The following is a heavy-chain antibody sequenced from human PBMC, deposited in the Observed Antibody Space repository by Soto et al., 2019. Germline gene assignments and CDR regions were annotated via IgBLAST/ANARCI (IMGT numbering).Heavy chain of an antibody. CDR1: GGSISCGGYY. CDR3: ARHSASWQWFDY. CDR2: IYYSGST. V-gene: IGHV4-31*03. D-gene: IGHD1-26*01. J-gene: IGHJ5*01. Sequence: QVQLQESGPGLVKPSQTLSLTCSVSGGSISCGGYYWSWIRQHPEKGLEWIGYIYYSGSTNYTPSLKSRVMISVDTSSNRFSLALRSVTAADTAIYYCARHSASWQWFDYWGQGTVVTVSS.